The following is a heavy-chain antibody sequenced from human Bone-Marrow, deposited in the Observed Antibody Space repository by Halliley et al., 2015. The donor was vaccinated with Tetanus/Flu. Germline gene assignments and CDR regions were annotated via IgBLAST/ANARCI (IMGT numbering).Heavy chain of an antibody. CDR3: ARLDAGHTDY. V-gene: IGHV3-21*06. Sequence: GLEWVSSIFNRCDYKYYPDSVKGRFTISRDNANNLLYLQMNNLSAEDTAVYYCARLDAGHTDYWGQGTLVTVSS. CDR2: IFNRCDYK. J-gene: IGHJ4*02.